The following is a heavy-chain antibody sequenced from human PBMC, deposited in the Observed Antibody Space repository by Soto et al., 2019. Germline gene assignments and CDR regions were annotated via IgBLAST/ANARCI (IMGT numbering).Heavy chain of an antibody. D-gene: IGHD6-13*01. CDR1: GFTFSSYS. CDR2: ISGSGGST. CDR3: ARGPVGSSSRYPIVVGWVYY. J-gene: IGHJ4*02. V-gene: IGHV3-23*01. Sequence: GGSLRLSCAASGFTFSSYSMSWVRQAPWKGLEWVSAISGSGGSTYYADSVKGWFTISRDNSKNTLYLQMNSLRAEDTAVYYCARGPVGSSSRYPIVVGWVYYWGVGTLVTASS.